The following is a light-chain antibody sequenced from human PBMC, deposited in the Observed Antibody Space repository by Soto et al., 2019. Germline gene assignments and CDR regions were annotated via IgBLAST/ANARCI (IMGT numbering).Light chain of an antibody. J-gene: IGKJ1*01. Sequence: EIVSTQSPGTLSLSPGERATLPCRASQSVSSSYLAWYQQKPGQAPRLLIYGASTRATGIPGRFSGSGSGTEFTLTISSLQSEDFAVYYCQQHNNWPPWTFGQGTKVDIK. V-gene: IGKV3-15*01. CDR3: QQHNNWPPWT. CDR2: GAS. CDR1: QSVSSSY.